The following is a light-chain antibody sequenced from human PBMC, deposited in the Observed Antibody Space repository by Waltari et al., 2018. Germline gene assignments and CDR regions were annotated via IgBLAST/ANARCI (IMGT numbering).Light chain of an antibody. J-gene: IGLJ3*02. Sequence: SYELTQPSSVSVSPGQTARITCSGDILAKRYARWFQQKPGQAPVVVIYKDSEWPSGIPERFSGSNSGTTVTLTISGAQVEDEADYYCYSAADNNRQVFGGGTKLTVL. CDR1: ILAKRY. V-gene: IGLV3-27*01. CDR2: KDS. CDR3: YSAADNNRQV.